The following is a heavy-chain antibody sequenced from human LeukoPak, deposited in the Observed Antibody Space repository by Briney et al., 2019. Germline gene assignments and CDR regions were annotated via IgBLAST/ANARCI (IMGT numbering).Heavy chain of an antibody. V-gene: IGHV1-2*02. J-gene: IGHJ4*02. D-gene: IGHD3-22*01. CDR2: INPNSGGT. CDR3: ARMYYDSSSGSDY. CDR1: GYTFSGYY. Sequence: ASVKVSCKASGYTFSGYYMHWVRQAPGQGLEWMGWINPNSGGTYYAQKFQGRVTMTRDTSISTAYMELSRLRSDDTAVFYCARMYYDSSSGSDYWGQGTLVTVSS.